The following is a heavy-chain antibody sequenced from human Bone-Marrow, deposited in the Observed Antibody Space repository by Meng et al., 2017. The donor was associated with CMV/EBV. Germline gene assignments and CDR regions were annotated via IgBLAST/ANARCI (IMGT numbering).Heavy chain of an antibody. J-gene: IGHJ4*02. V-gene: IGHV3-21*04. D-gene: IGHD4-17*01. CDR3: ARDTVTYQNGLGIDY. CDR1: GFTFDDYA. CDR2: ISSSSSYI. Sequence: GGSLRLSCAASGFTFDDYAMHWVRQAPGKGLEWVSSISSSSSYIYYADSVKGRFTISRDNAKNSLYLQMNSLRAEDTAVYYCARDTVTYQNGLGIDYWGQGTLVTVSS.